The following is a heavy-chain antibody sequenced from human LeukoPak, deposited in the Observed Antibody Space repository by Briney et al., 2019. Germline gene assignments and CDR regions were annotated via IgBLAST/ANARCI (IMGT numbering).Heavy chain of an antibody. J-gene: IGHJ4*02. CDR2: INPNSGGT. D-gene: IGHD3-10*01. V-gene: IGHV1-2*02. CDR3: ASETYGSGSYYRAPVGY. CDR1: GYTFTGYY. Sequence: ASVKVSCKASGYTFTGYYMHWVRQAPGQGLEWMGWINPNSGGTNYAQKFQGRVTMTRDTSISTAHMELSRLRSDDTAVYYCASETYGSGSYYRAPVGYWGQGTLVTVSS.